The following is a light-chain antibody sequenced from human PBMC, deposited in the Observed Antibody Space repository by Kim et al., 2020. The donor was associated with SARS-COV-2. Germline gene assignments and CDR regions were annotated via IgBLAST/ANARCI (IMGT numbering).Light chain of an antibody. V-gene: IGKV4-1*01. CDR3: QQYSNTLWA. CDR2: WAA. J-gene: IGKJ1*01. CDR1: HSVWSSTDNKNY. Sequence: ATINCRYSHSVWSSTDNKNYLAWYQQKPGQPPKLLIYWAATRESGVPDRFSGSGSGTDFTLTISSLQAEDVAIYYCQQYSNTLWAFGQGTKVDIK.